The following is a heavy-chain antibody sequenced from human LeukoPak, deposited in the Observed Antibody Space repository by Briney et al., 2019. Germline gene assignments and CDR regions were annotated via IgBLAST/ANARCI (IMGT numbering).Heavy chain of an antibody. D-gene: IGHD5-18*01. J-gene: IGHJ4*02. Sequence: PGGSLRLSCAASGFTFDDYAMHWVRQAPGKGLEWVSGISWNSGSIGYADSVKGRFTISRDNAKNSLYLQMNSLRAEDTALYYCAKGVSGYSYGYGDYWGQGTLVTVPS. CDR1: GFTFDDYA. CDR2: ISWNSGSI. CDR3: AKGVSGYSYGYGDY. V-gene: IGHV3-9*01.